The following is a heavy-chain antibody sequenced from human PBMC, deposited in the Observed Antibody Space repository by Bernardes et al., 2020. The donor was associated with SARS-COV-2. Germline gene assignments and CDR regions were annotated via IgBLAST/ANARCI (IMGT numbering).Heavy chain of an antibody. D-gene: IGHD6-19*01. Sequence: GEYLKSSSNGAGYSVTRYWIGWVRPIPGKGLEWMGIIYPGDSDTRYSPSFQGQVTISADKSISTAYLQWSSLKASDTAMYYCARQLWSSGWDDAFDIWGQGTMVTVSS. J-gene: IGHJ3*02. CDR2: IYPGDSDT. CDR1: GYSVTRYW. V-gene: IGHV5-51*01. CDR3: ARQLWSSGWDDAFDI.